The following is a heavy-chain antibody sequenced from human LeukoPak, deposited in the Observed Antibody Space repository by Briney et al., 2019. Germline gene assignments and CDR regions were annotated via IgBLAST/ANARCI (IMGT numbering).Heavy chain of an antibody. CDR1: GFTFSSYT. D-gene: IGHD4-17*01. V-gene: IGHV3-21*01. Sequence: GGSRRLSCAASGFTFSSYTMNWVRQAPGKGLEWVSSIGPSSTYIYYADSVKGRFTISRDNAQNSLYLQMNSLRAEDTAVYYCTRGSYGDYEYWGQGTLVTVSS. CDR3: TRGSYGDYEY. J-gene: IGHJ4*02. CDR2: IGPSSTYI.